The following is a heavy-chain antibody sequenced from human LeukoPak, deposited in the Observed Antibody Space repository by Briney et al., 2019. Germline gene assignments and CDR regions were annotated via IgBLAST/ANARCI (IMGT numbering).Heavy chain of an antibody. CDR1: GYTFTSYG. CDR2: ISAYNGNT. CDR3: ARDRLLPNLNYYYGMDV. J-gene: IGHJ6*02. D-gene: IGHD2-15*01. V-gene: IGHV1-18*01. Sequence: ASVKVSCKASGYTFTSYGISWVRQAPGQGLEWMGWISAYNGNTNYAQKLQGRVTMTTDTSTSTAYMELRSLRSDDTAVYYCARDRLLPNLNYYYGMDVWGQGTTVTVSS.